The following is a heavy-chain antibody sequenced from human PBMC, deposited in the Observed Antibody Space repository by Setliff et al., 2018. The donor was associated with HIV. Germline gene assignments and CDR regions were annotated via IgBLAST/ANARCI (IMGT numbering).Heavy chain of an antibody. CDR1: GYTVTSYG. V-gene: IGHV1-18*01. CDR2: ISGYNGWT. Sequence: VKVSCKASGYTVTSYGVSWVRQAPGQGLEWMGLISGYNGWTKYPQKFQGRVTMTTDTSTSTVYMELTSLTSDDTAVYYCPRCVDDNSEGSYYHYMDVWGNGASVTVSS. D-gene: IGHD6-25*01. CDR3: PRCVDDNSEGSYYHYMDV. J-gene: IGHJ6*03.